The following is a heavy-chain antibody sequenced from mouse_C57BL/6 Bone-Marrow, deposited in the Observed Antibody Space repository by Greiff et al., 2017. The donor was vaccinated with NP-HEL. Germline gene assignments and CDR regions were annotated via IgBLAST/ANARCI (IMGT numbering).Heavy chain of an antibody. Sequence: EVKVEESGAELVRPGASVKLSCTASGFNIKDDYMHWVKQRPEQGLEWIGWIDPENGDTEYASKFQGKATITADTSSNTAYLQLSSLTSEDTAVYYFTTLYYDYDRFAYWGQGTLVTVSA. J-gene: IGHJ3*01. CDR1: GFNIKDDY. CDR2: IDPENGDT. CDR3: TTLYYDYDRFAY. D-gene: IGHD2-4*01. V-gene: IGHV14-4*01.